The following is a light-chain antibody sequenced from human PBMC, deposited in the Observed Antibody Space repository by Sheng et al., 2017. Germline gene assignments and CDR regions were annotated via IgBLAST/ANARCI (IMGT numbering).Light chain of an antibody. V-gene: IGKV3-15*01. Sequence: EIVMTQSPATLSVFAGERATLSCRASQSVSDNLAWYQKKPGQAPRLLIYGPSTRATGVPARFSGSGSGTEFTLTISRLEPEDFAVYYCQQYGSSPLTFGGGTKVEIK. CDR1: QSVSDN. J-gene: IGKJ4*01. CDR2: GPS. CDR3: QQYGSSPLT.